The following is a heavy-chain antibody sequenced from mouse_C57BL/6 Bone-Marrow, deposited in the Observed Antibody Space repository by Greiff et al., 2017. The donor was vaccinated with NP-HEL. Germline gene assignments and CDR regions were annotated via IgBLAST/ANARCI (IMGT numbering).Heavy chain of an antibody. V-gene: IGHV1-81*01. Sequence: VQLQQSGAELARPGASVKLSCKASGYTFTSYGISWVKQRTGQGLEWIGEIYPRSGNTYYNEKFKGKATLTADKSSSTAYMELRSLTSEDSAVYFCARGELLLRPFAYWGQGTLVTVSA. CDR2: IYPRSGNT. D-gene: IGHD1-1*01. J-gene: IGHJ3*01. CDR1: GYTFTSYG. CDR3: ARGELLLRPFAY.